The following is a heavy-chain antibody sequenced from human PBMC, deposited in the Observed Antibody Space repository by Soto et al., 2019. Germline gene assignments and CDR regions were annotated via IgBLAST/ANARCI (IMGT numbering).Heavy chain of an antibody. CDR1: GGTFSSYT. D-gene: IGHD6-13*01. CDR2: IIPNSGST. J-gene: IGHJ6*02. V-gene: IGHV1-2*02. CDR3: AREKLAAADYYYYGMDV. Sequence: ASVKVSCKASGGTFSSYTISWVRQAPGQGLEWMGRIIPNSGSTNYAQKFQGRVTMTTDTSISTAYMELSRLRSDDTAVYYCAREKLAAADYYYYGMDVWGQGTTVTVSS.